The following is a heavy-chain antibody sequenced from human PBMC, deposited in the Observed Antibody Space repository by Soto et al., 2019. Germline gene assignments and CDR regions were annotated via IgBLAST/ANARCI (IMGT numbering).Heavy chain of an antibody. CDR1: GGTFSSYA. J-gene: IGHJ6*02. Sequence: QVQLVQSGAEVKKPGSSVKVSCKASGGTFSSYAISWVRQAPGQGLEWMGGIIPIFGTANYAQKFQGRVTITADESTSTAYMELSSLRSEDTAVYYCARRPRLGIMITSYGMDVWGQGTTVTVSS. CDR3: ARRPRLGIMITSYGMDV. V-gene: IGHV1-69*12. CDR2: IIPIFGTA. D-gene: IGHD3-16*01.